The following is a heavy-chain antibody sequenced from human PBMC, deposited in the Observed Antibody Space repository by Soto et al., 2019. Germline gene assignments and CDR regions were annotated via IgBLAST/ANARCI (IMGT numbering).Heavy chain of an antibody. V-gene: IGHV3-30*18. CDR2: ISYDGSNK. CDR1: GFTFSSYG. Sequence: GGSLRLSCAASGFTFSSYGMHWVRQAPGKGLEWVAVISYDGSNKYYADSVKGRFTISRDNSKNTLYLQMNSLRAEDTAVYYCAKDNGADPGYYYYGMDVWGQGTTVTVSS. CDR3: AKDNGADPGYYYYGMDV. J-gene: IGHJ6*02. D-gene: IGHD2-8*01.